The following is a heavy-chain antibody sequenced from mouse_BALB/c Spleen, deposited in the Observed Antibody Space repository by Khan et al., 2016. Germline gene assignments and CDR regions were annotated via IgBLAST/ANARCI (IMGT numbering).Heavy chain of an antibody. J-gene: IGHJ3*01. Sequence: EVQLQESGPDLVKPSQSLSLTCTVTGYSIASGYTWHWIRQFPGNKLEWMAYIHYSGTTNYNPSLKSRISITRDTSQNQFFLQLKSVTIEDSATYYCVVPHIYFDSDVAWFTYWGQGTLVTVSA. D-gene: IGHD2-4*01. CDR2: IHYSGTT. V-gene: IGHV3-1*02. CDR3: VVPHIYFDSDVAWFTY. CDR1: GYSIASGYT.